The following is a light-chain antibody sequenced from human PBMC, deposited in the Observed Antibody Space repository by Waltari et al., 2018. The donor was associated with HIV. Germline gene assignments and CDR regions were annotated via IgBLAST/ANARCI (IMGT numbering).Light chain of an antibody. CDR1: SLRPYF. J-gene: IGLJ3*02. V-gene: IGLV3-19*01. CDR3: NSRDHSFYLLV. Sequence: SSELTQDPAVSVALGQTVRITCQGDSLRPYFARWYQQKPGQAPLRLMYGKGHRPSGLPARFSGSNSGNTATLTIIGVQVEDEADYFCNSRDHSFYLLVFGGGTKLTVL. CDR2: GKG.